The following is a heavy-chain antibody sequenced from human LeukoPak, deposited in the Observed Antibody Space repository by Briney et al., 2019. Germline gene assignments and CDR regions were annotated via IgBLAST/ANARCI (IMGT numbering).Heavy chain of an antibody. D-gene: IGHD4-17*01. V-gene: IGHV4-59*08. CDR2: IYYSGST. CDR1: GGSISSYY. CDR3: ARLLSPYGDYGAFDY. Sequence: PSETLSLTCTVSGGSISSYYWSWIRQPSGKELEWIGYIYYSGSTNYNPSLKSRVTISVDTSKNQFSLKLSSVTAADTAVYYCARLLSPYGDYGAFDYWGQGTLVTVSS. J-gene: IGHJ4*02.